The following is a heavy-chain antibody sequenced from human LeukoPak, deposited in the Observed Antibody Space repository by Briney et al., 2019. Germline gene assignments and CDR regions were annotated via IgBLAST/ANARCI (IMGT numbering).Heavy chain of an antibody. J-gene: IGHJ4*02. CDR2: IWSEGNNK. Sequence: GGSLRLSCAASGFTFSSYGMHWVRQAPGKGLEWVAVIWSEGNNKYYAESVKGRFTISRDNSKNTLYMQMNSLRDEGTAVYYCARWGSGGPLDYWGQGTLVTVSS. CDR1: GFTFSSYG. CDR3: ARWGSGGPLDY. D-gene: IGHD4-23*01. V-gene: IGHV3-33*04.